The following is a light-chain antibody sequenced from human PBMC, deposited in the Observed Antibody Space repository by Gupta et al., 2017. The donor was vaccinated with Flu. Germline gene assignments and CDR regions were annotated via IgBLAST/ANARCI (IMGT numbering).Light chain of an antibody. CDR1: SSDVGGYNY. J-gene: IGLJ2*01. CDR2: EVS. CDR3: SSDTSSSTLV. V-gene: IGLV2-14*01. Sequence: QSALTQPASVSGSPGQSITISCTGTSSDVGGYNYVSWYQQHPGKAPKLIIYEVSNRPSGVSNRFSGSKSGNTASLTISGRKAEDEADYYCSSDTSSSTLVFGGGTKLTVL.